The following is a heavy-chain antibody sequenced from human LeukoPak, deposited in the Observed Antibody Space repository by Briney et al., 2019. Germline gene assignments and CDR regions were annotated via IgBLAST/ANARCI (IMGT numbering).Heavy chain of an antibody. J-gene: IGHJ4*02. CDR2: ISGSGIT. CDR3: AKDHSADGWPTFEY. V-gene: IGHV3-23*01. D-gene: IGHD5-24*01. Sequence: GGSLRLSCATSGFTFSSYAMSWVRQAPGKGLEWVSAISGSGITYYADSVKGRFTISRDTSQNELYLQMNSLRVDDSAIYYCAKDHSADGWPTFEYWGRGTLVTVSS. CDR1: GFTFSSYA.